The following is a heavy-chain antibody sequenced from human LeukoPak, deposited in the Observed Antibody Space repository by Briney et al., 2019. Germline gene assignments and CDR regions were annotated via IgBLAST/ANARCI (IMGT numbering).Heavy chain of an antibody. CDR2: IYYSGST. J-gene: IGHJ3*02. Sequence: SETLSLTCTVSGGSISSSSYYWGWIRQPPGKGLEWIGSIYYSGSTYYNPSLKSRVTISVDTSKNQFSLKLSSVTAADTAVYYCARGDFWSGYSSGAFDIWGQGTMVTVSS. V-gene: IGHV4-39*07. CDR3: ARGDFWSGYSSGAFDI. CDR1: GGSISSSSYY. D-gene: IGHD3-3*01.